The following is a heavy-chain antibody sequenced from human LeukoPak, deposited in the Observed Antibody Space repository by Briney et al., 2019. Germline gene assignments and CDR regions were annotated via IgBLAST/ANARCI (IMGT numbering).Heavy chain of an antibody. V-gene: IGHV3-48*03. D-gene: IGHD4-17*01. CDR1: GFTFSSYE. CDR2: ISSSGSTI. CDR3: ARHFDGDYSFYYYGMDV. J-gene: IGHJ6*04. Sequence: GGSLRLSCAASGFTFSSYEMNWVRQAPGKGLEWVSYISSSGSTIYYADSVKGRFTISRDNAKNSLYLQMNSLRAEDTAVYYCARHFDGDYSFYYYGMDVWGKGTTVTVSS.